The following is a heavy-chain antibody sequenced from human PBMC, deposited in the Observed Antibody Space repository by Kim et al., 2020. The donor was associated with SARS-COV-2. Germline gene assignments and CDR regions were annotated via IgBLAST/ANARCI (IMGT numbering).Heavy chain of an antibody. D-gene: IGHD2-8*01. CDR3: ARAPLGGGGLLMAF. Sequence: GGSLRLSCAASGFSFSNYNMNWVRQAPGKGLEWVSYIGSGSSTIYYADSVKGRFTISRDNAKNSLYLQMNGLRDEDTAVYYCARAPLGGGGLLMAFWGQGTLVTVSS. CDR2: IGSGSSTI. V-gene: IGHV3-48*02. CDR1: GFSFSNYN. J-gene: IGHJ4*01.